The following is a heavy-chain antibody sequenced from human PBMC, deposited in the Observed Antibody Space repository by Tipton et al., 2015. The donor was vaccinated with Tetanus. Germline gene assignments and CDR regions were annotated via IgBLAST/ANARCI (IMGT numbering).Heavy chain of an antibody. D-gene: IGHD3-16*01. Sequence: SLRLSCTGSGFTFGDFAVSWLRQAPGKGLEWVAVITFDGNTRYYAESVKGRFTLSRDNSQNKLFLQMNSLKVEDTALYYCAREDGGPTLDYFDSWGQGTLVTVSS. J-gene: IGHJ4*02. CDR2: ITFDGNTR. CDR3: AREDGGPTLDYFDS. CDR1: GFTFGDFA. V-gene: IGHV3-30-3*01.